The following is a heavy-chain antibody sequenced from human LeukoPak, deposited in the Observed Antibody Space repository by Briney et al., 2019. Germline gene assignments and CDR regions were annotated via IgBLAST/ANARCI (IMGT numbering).Heavy chain of an antibody. V-gene: IGHV1-2*02. J-gene: IGHJ4*02. CDR3: ARGSRYGSRSYFDY. Sequence: ASVKVSCKASGYTFTVYYIHWVRQAPGQGLEWMGWINPNSGGTNYAQKFQGRVTMTRDTSISTAYMELSRLRSDDTAVYYCARGSRYGSRSYFDYWGQGTLVTVSS. CDR1: GYTFTVYY. CDR2: INPNSGGT. D-gene: IGHD3-10*01.